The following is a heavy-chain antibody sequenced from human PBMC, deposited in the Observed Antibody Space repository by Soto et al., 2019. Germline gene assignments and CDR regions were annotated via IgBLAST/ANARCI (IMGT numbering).Heavy chain of an antibody. CDR2: INPNSGGT. CDR1: GYTFTGYY. J-gene: IGHJ4*02. Sequence: QVQLVQSGAEVKKPGASVKVSCKASGYTFTGYYMHWVRQAPGQGLEWMGWINPNSGGTNYAQKFQGWVTMTRDTSISTAYMELSRLRSDDTAVYYCARGPETYSCYDYYFDYWGQGTLVTVSS. V-gene: IGHV1-2*04. CDR3: ARGPETYSCYDYYFDY. D-gene: IGHD5-12*01.